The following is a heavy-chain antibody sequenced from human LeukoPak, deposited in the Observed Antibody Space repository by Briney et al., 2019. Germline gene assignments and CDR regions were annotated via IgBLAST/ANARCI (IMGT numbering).Heavy chain of an antibody. V-gene: IGHV4-59*01. Sequence: SETLSLTCTVSGGYISRYYWSWIRQPPGKGLEWIGYIYYSGSTNYNPSLKSRVTISVDTSKNQFSLKLSSVTAADTAVYYCARSSGSPFYYYGMDVWGQGTTVTVSS. CDR2: IYYSGST. D-gene: IGHD3-10*01. CDR3: ARSSGSPFYYYGMDV. CDR1: GGYISRYY. J-gene: IGHJ6*02.